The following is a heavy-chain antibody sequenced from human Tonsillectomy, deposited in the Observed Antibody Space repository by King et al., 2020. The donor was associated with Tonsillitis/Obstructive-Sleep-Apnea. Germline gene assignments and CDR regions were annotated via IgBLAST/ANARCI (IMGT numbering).Heavy chain of an antibody. D-gene: IGHD6-13*01. Sequence: QLQESGPGLVKPSETLSLTCTVSGGSISSSSYYWGWISQPPGKGLEWIGSLYYSGSTYYNPSLNSLVTISVDTSKNQFSLSLNSVTAADTAVYYCARHDFAGYSSTTGWFDPWGQGTLVTVSS. CDR2: LYYSGST. J-gene: IGHJ5*02. CDR1: GGSISSSSYY. CDR3: ARHDFAGYSSTTGWFDP. V-gene: IGHV4-39*01.